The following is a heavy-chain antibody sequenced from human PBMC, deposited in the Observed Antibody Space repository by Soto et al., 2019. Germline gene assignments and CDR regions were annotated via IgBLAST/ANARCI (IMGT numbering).Heavy chain of an antibody. J-gene: IGHJ4*02. D-gene: IGHD6-13*01. Sequence: QVQLVHSGAEVKKPGASVKVSCKASGYTFTIYGITWVRQTPGQGLEWMGWISTYNDITNYPQKFQGRVTMTTGTSTGTAYMELRSLRSDDTAVYYWAIGTDTIASAGMSFAYWGQGTLVTVSS. CDR3: AIGTDTIASAGMSFAY. V-gene: IGHV1-18*04. CDR2: ISTYNDIT. CDR1: GYTFTIYG.